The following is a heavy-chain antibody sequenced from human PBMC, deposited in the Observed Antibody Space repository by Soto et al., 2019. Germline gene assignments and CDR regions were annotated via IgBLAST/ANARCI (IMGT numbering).Heavy chain of an antibody. CDR2: IDPSDSQT. Sequence: PGESLKISCKGSGYSFSGYWITWVRQKPGKGLEWMGRIDPSDSQTYYSPPSRGHVTISPTKSLTTVFLPWRSLRPSDTAMYYCARQIYDSDTGPNFAYYFDSWGKGTPVTVSS. V-gene: IGHV5-10-1*01. D-gene: IGHD3-22*01. CDR1: GYSFSGYW. CDR3: ARQIYDSDTGPNFAYYFDS. J-gene: IGHJ4*02.